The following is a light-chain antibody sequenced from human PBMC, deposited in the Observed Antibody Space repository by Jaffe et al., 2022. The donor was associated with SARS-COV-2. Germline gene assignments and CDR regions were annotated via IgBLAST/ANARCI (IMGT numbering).Light chain of an antibody. CDR1: QSIGSW. Sequence: DIEMTQSPSTLSASVGDTVTITCRASQSIGSWLAWYQQTPGKAPKLLIYKASDLKNGVPSRFSGSGSGTEFTLSISSLQPEDIGTYYCQQYNSYSVTFGGGTKVEI. CDR3: QQYNSYSVT. V-gene: IGKV1-5*03. CDR2: KAS. J-gene: IGKJ4*01.